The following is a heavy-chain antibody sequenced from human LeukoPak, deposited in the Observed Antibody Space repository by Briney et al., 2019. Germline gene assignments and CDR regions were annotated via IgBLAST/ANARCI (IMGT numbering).Heavy chain of an antibody. D-gene: IGHD1-26*01. Sequence: GGSLRLSCAASGFTLSSYAMHWVRQPAGKGLEWVSAIGTAGDTFYPGSVKGRFTISRENAKKSLFLQMNSLRADDTAVYYCARQNTPHGNFDYWGQGTLVTVSS. J-gene: IGHJ4*02. CDR3: ARQNTPHGNFDY. V-gene: IGHV3-13*01. CDR1: GFTLSSYA. CDR2: IGTAGDT.